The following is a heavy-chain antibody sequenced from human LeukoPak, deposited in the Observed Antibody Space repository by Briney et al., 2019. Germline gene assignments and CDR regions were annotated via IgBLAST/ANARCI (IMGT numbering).Heavy chain of an antibody. Sequence: ASVKVSCKVSGYPFSVYYLHWLRQAPRQGFEWMGWINPNNGDTRYAERFQGRVTMTRDTSLTTVYMDLSSLISDDTAVYYFARGPRHGGFDYWGQGSLVTVSS. CDR1: GYPFSVYY. D-gene: IGHD4-23*01. V-gene: IGHV1-2*02. J-gene: IGHJ4*02. CDR3: ARGPRHGGFDY. CDR2: INPNNGDT.